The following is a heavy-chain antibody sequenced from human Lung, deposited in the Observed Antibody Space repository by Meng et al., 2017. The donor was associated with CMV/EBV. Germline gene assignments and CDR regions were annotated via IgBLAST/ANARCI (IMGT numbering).Heavy chain of an antibody. CDR1: GESFSGYS. J-gene: IGHJ4*02. CDR2: ISHSGNT. Sequence: SXTXSPXWPLHGESFSGYSWAWTRQPQGKGLGWIGEISHSGNTKYHPSLRSRFTISLATSKNQFTLKLNSVAAADTAVFYCARTLPPARGHWLDYWGQGTXVTVSS. CDR3: ARTLPPARGHWLDY. D-gene: IGHD1-1*01. V-gene: IGHV4-34*01.